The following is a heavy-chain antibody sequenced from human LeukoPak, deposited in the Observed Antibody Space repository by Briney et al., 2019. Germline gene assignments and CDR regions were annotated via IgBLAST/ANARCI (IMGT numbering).Heavy chain of an antibody. Sequence: ASVKVSCKASGYTFTDYYMHWVRQAPGQGLEWMGWINVNRGGTNYAQRFQGRVTMTRDTSITTAYMELNSLRSDDTAVYYCARRSLGVHYGLDVWGQGTTVTVSS. CDR2: INVNRGGT. CDR1: GYTFTDYY. J-gene: IGHJ6*02. CDR3: ARRSLGVHYGLDV. V-gene: IGHV1-2*02.